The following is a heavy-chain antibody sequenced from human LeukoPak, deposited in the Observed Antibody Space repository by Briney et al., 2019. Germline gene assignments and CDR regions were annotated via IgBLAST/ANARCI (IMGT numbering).Heavy chain of an antibody. CDR3: ARHAPYSSFNYFDY. CDR1: GYSFTSYW. V-gene: IGHV5-51*01. J-gene: IGHJ4*02. D-gene: IGHD6-19*01. CDR2: IYPGDSDT. Sequence: GESLKISCKGAGYSFTSYWFGWVRQMPGKGLEWMGIIYPGDSDTRYSPSFQGQVTISADKSISTAYLQWSSLKASDTAMYYCARHAPYSSFNYFDYWGQGTLVTVSS.